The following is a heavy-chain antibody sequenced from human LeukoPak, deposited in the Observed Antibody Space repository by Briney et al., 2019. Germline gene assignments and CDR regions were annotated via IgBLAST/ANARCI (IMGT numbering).Heavy chain of an antibody. CDR1: GGSFNIYY. CDR3: ARRWNYGRNYYIDV. V-gene: IGHV4-34*01. J-gene: IGHJ6*03. CDR2: INDGGTT. D-gene: IGHD1-7*01. Sequence: SETLSLTCAVYGGSFNIYYWSWIRQSPGKGLEWIGEINDGGTTNYNPSLLSRVTISLDRSKNQFSLRLTSVTTTDTAVYYCARRWNYGRNYYIDVWGKGATVSVSS.